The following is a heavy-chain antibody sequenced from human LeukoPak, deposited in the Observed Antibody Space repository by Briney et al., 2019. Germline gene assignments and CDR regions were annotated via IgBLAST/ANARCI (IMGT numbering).Heavy chain of an antibody. CDR2: ILNSSYI. V-gene: IGHV3-21*01. Sequence: SGGSLRLSCAASGFTFSSYALGWIRQAPGKGLEWVSSILNSSYIYYSDSVKGRFTISRDNTKNSLYLQMDSLRAEDTAVYYCARDRGYSGYAHGYWGQGTLVTVSS. J-gene: IGHJ4*02. CDR1: GFTFSSYA. CDR3: ARDRGYSGYAHGY. D-gene: IGHD5-12*01.